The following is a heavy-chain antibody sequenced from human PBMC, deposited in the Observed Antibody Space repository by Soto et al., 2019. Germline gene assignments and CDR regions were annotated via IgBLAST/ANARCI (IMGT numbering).Heavy chain of an antibody. V-gene: IGHV4-59*11. Sequence: SVLKRLTSTVSWGTSVSHCGSWIRKPPRKGLEWIGNIHYNGNTQYSPSLKSRVHMSVEPLTKHFSLKLSSVTVADTAVYDCGKDPSKTALANLASWGQGTLVPVSP. D-gene: IGHD5-12*01. CDR3: GKDPSKTALANLAS. J-gene: IGHJ5*02. CDR2: IHYNGNT. CDR1: WGTSVSHC.